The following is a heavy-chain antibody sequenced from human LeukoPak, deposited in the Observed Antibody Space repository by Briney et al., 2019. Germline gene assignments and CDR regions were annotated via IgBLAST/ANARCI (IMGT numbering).Heavy chain of an antibody. D-gene: IGHD3-22*01. CDR1: GFTFSSYA. CDR2: INAGNDNT. V-gene: IGHV1-3*01. Sequence: PGGSLRLSCAASGFTFSSYAMHWVRQAPGQRLEWMGWINAGNDNTKYSQKFQGRVTITRDTSASTAYMELSSLRSEDTAVYYCARYHDYYDSSGYDYWGQGTLVTVSS. CDR3: ARYHDYYDSSGYDY. J-gene: IGHJ4*02.